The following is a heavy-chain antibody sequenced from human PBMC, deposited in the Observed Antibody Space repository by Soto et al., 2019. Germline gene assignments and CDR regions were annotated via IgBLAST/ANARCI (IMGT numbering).Heavy chain of an antibody. J-gene: IGHJ4*02. CDR2: INTDGSVA. D-gene: IGHD2-21*01. V-gene: IGHV3-74*03. CDR3: VREMQLWRLDS. CDR1: GLTFRSYW. Sequence: EVQLVESGGGLVQPGESLRLSCAASGLTFRSYWMHWVRQAPGKGLVWVSRINTDGSVAMYVDSVKGRFTISRDNAKNTLYLHMNSLRAEDTAVYYCVREMQLWRLDSWGKGTLVTVSS.